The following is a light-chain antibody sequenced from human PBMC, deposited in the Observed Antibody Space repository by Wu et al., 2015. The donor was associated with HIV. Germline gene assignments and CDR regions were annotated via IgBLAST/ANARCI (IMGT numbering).Light chain of an antibody. V-gene: IGKV3-20*01. Sequence: EIVLTQSPATLSLSPGERATLSCRASQSVSSSYLAWYQQKPGQAPRLLIYGASSRATGIPDRFSGSGSGTDFTLTISRLEPEDFAVYYCQQYGSSAFTFGQGTKLEIK. CDR3: QQYGSSAFT. CDR1: QSVSSSY. J-gene: IGKJ2*01. CDR2: GAS.